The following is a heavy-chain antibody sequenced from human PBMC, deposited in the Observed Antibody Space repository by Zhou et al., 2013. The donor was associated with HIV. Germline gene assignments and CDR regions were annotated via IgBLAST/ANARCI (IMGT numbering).Heavy chain of an antibody. CDR3: ARDWRYHDRSGYYTSYWYFDL. CDR1: GGSISSHY. D-gene: IGHD3-22*01. J-gene: IGHJ2*01. V-gene: IGHV4-59*11. Sequence: QVQLQESGPGLVKPSETLSLTCTVSGGSISSHYWSWIRQPPGKGLEWIGYIDYSGSTNYNPSLKSRVTISVDTSKNQFSLRLGSVTAADTAVYYCARDWRYHDRSGYYTSYWYFDLWGLAPWSLSPQ. CDR2: IDYSGST.